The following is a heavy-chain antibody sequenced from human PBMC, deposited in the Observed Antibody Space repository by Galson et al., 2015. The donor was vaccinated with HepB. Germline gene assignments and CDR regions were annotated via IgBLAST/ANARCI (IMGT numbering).Heavy chain of an antibody. Sequence: SVKVSCKASGYTFTSYAINWVRQAPGQGLEWMGWINTNTGNPTYAQGFTGRFVFSLDTSVSTAYLQISSLKAEDTAVYYCARGAQRVYYDSSGYFYYWGQGTLVTVSS. J-gene: IGHJ4*02. V-gene: IGHV7-4-1*02. CDR2: INTNTGNP. CDR1: GYTFTSYA. D-gene: IGHD3-22*01. CDR3: ARGAQRVYYDSSGYFYY.